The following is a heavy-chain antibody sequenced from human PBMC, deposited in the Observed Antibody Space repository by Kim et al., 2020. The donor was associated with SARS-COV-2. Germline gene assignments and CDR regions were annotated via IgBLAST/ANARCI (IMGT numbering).Heavy chain of an antibody. J-gene: IGHJ6*02. D-gene: IGHD3-3*01. V-gene: IGHV1-2*06. CDR2: INPNSGGT. Sequence: ASVKVSCKASGYTFTGYYMHWVRQAPGQELEWMGRINPNSGGTNYAQKFQGRVTMTRDTSISTAYMELSRLRSDDTAVYYCAREPPFGVVSHYGMDVWGQGTTVTVSS. CDR1: GYTFTGYY. CDR3: AREPPFGVVSHYGMDV.